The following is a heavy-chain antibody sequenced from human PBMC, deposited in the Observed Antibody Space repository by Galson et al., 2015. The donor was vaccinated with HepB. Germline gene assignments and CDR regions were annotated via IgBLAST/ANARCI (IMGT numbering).Heavy chain of an antibody. CDR2: ISAYNGNT. V-gene: IGHV1-18*01. CDR3: AREWYHSSSWYFVVY. CDR1: GYTFTSYG. D-gene: IGHD6-13*01. Sequence: SVKVSCKASGYTFTSYGISWVRQAPGQGLEWMGWISAYNGNTNYAQKLQGRVTMTTDTSTSTAYMELSSLRSEDTAVYYCAREWYHSSSWYFVVYWGQGTLVTVSS. J-gene: IGHJ4*02.